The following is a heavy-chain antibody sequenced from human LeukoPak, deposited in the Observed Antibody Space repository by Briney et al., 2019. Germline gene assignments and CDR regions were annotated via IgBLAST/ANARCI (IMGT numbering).Heavy chain of an antibody. V-gene: IGHV4-59*12. J-gene: IGHJ6*03. Sequence: PSETLSLTCTVSGGSISSYYWSWIRQPPGKGLEWIGYIYYSGSTNYKPSLKSRITISVDTSKNQFSLKLSSVIAADTAVYYCARCSTFYYGLGSSYYYYCYMDVWGEGTTVTVS. CDR3: ARCSTFYYGLGSSYYYYCYMDV. CDR1: GGSISSYY. CDR2: IYYSGST. D-gene: IGHD3-10*01.